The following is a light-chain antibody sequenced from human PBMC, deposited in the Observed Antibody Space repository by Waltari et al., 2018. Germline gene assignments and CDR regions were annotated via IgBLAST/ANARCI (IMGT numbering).Light chain of an antibody. CDR2: WAS. J-gene: IGKJ4*01. V-gene: IGKV4-1*01. Sequence: DIVMTQSPDSLAVSLGERATINCKSSQSVLYSSNNKNYLAWYQQKPGQPPKLLIYWASTRESGVPDRFSGSGSWTDFTLTISSLQAEDVAVYYCQQYYSTPLTFGGGTKVGIK. CDR1: QSVLYSSNNKNY. CDR3: QQYYSTPLT.